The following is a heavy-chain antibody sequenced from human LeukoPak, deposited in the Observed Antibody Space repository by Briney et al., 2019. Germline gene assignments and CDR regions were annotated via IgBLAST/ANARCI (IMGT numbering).Heavy chain of an antibody. V-gene: IGHV3-23*01. CDR3: AKAGGGHYYDY. J-gene: IGHJ4*02. D-gene: IGHD2-15*01. CDR1: GFAFNSYD. CDR2: ITTDT. Sequence: PGGSLRLSCAASGFAFNSYDMTWVRRAPGKGLEWVSLITTDTYYADSVRGRFTISRDNSKNTLYLQMNSLRADDTAVYYCAKAGGGHYYDYWGQGTLVTVSS.